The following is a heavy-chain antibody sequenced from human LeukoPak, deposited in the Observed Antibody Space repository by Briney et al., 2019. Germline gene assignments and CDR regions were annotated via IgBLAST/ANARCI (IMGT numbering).Heavy chain of an antibody. V-gene: IGHV1-69*13. D-gene: IGHD2-21*02. Sequence: ASVKVSCKASGGTFSSYAISWVRQAPGQGLEWMGGIIPIFGTANYAQKFQGRVTITADESTGTAYMELSSLRSEDTAVYYCAREYCGGDCYDPYYYYGMDVWGQGTTVTVSS. CDR1: GGTFSSYA. CDR3: AREYCGGDCYDPYYYYGMDV. J-gene: IGHJ6*02. CDR2: IIPIFGTA.